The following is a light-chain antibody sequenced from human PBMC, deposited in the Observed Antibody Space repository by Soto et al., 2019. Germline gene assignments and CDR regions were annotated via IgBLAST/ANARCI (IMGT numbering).Light chain of an antibody. V-gene: IGKV1-39*01. Sequence: DIQMTQSPSSLSAPVGDRVTTTCRASQSVNTYLHWYQQKPGKAPKLLIFAASNLQSGVPSRFSGSGSGTNFTLSLNSLQPEDFATYYCQQGYSNPWTFGQGTKV. CDR1: QSVNTY. CDR3: QQGYSNPWT. J-gene: IGKJ1*01. CDR2: AAS.